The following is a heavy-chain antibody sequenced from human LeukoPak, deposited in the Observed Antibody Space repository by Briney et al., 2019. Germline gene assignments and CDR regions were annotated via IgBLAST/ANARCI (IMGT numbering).Heavy chain of an antibody. CDR3: ARAIPAYSSDYPLNDY. V-gene: IGHV1-18*01. CDR2: INTYNGNT. CDR1: GYTFTSYG. Sequence: ASVKVSCKASGYTFTSYGIGWVRQAPGQGLGWMGWINTYNGNTNYAQKLQGRVTMTTDTSTSTAYMELRSLRSDDTAVYYCARAIPAYSSDYPLNDYWGQGTRVTVSS. D-gene: IGHD3-22*01. J-gene: IGHJ4*02.